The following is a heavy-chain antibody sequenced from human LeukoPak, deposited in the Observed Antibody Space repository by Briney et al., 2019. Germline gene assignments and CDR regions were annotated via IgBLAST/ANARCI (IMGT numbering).Heavy chain of an antibody. CDR3: AKDGRNTMVRGIDY. J-gene: IGHJ4*02. Sequence: GGSLRLSCAASGFTFSSYAMSWVRQAPGKGLEWVSAISGSGGSTYYADSVKGRFTISRDNSKNTLYLQMNSLRAEDTAVYYCAKDGRNTMVRGIDYWGQGTLVTVSS. CDR2: ISGSGGST. D-gene: IGHD3-10*01. V-gene: IGHV3-23*01. CDR1: GFTFSSYA.